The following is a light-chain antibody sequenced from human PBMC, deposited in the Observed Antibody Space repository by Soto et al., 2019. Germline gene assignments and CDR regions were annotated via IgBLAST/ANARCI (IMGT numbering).Light chain of an antibody. CDR3: SSYNTSSINV. V-gene: IGLV2-14*01. Sequence: QSVLTQPASVSGSPGQSITISCTGTSSDVGGTNYVSWYQQHPGKAPKLMIYDVSNRPSGVSHRFSGSKSGNTASLTISAGQDDDEADYYCSSYNTSSINVFGTGTKLTVL. CDR2: DVS. J-gene: IGLJ1*01. CDR1: SSDVGGTNY.